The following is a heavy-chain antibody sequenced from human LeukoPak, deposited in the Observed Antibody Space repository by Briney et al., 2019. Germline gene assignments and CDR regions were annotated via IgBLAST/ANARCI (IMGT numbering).Heavy chain of an antibody. Sequence: GRSLRLSCETSGFTFSDYGMHWVRQAPGKGLEWVAVIWHDGSRKYYADSVKGRLTISRDNSKSTLSLQMNSLRAEDTALYYCARGFRPHNDYVPDVWGRGTTVIVSS. J-gene: IGHJ6*02. CDR3: ARGFRPHNDYVPDV. D-gene: IGHD3-10*02. V-gene: IGHV3-33*01. CDR1: GFTFSDYG. CDR2: IWHDGSRK.